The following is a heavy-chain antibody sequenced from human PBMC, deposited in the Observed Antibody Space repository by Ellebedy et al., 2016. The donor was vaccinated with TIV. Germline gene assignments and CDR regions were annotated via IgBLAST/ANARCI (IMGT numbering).Heavy chain of an antibody. CDR2: IKQGGSEI. Sequence: GESLKISCAASGFTFSNYCMSWVRQAPGKGLEWVANIKQGGSEIHYADSVKGRFTISRDNAKSSLYLQMNSVRAEDTAVYYCAREAISYATSGYYFDSWGQGTLVTVSS. CDR3: AREAISYATSGYYFDS. CDR1: GFTFSNYC. D-gene: IGHD3-16*01. J-gene: IGHJ4*02. V-gene: IGHV3-7*01.